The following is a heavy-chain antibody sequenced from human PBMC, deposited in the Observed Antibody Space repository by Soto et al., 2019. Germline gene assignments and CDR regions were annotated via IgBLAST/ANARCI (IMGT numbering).Heavy chain of an antibody. D-gene: IGHD1-26*01. Sequence: GGSLRLSCAASGFTFSSYAMSWVRQAPGKGLEWVSAISGSDGSTYYADSVKGRFTISRDNSKNTLYLQMNSLRAEDTAVYYCAKGDSGSYHYYYGMDVWGQGTTVTVSS. CDR1: GFTFSSYA. V-gene: IGHV3-23*01. J-gene: IGHJ6*02. CDR3: AKGDSGSYHYYYGMDV. CDR2: ISGSDGST.